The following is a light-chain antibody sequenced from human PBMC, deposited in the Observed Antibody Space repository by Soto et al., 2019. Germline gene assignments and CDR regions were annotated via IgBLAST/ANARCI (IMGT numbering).Light chain of an antibody. Sequence: EVVLTQSPGTLSLSPGEGATLSCRASQGVSDNYLAWYQHKPGQPPRLLIYGASNRATAIPDRFSGSGSGTDFTLTISRLEPEDVAVYFCQQYGSSPRTFGQGTKLDIK. J-gene: IGKJ2*01. CDR3: QQYGSSPRT. V-gene: IGKV3-20*01. CDR1: QGVSDNY. CDR2: GAS.